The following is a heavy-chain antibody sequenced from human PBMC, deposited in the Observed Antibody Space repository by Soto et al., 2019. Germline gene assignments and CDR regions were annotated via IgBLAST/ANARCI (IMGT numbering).Heavy chain of an antibody. CDR2: ISAFNGDT. Sequence: QVQLVQSGTEVKKPGASVNVSCKAFGYTFMSYGFSWVRQVPGQGLEWLGWISAFNGDTQYAQTMKGRLTVTTDTSTTTVHMELRSLTPADTAVYDCAREAGWQRMVPYDWGQGTLVTVS. V-gene: IGHV1-18*04. D-gene: IGHD6-25*01. CDR1: GYTFMSYG. J-gene: IGHJ4*02. CDR3: AREAGWQRMVPYD.